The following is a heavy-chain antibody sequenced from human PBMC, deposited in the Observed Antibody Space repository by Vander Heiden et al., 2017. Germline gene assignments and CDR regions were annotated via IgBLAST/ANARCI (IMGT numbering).Heavy chain of an antibody. J-gene: IGHJ4*02. CDR1: GFTFTNYA. CDR2: IWYDGSDQ. Sequence: QVQLVESGGGVVQPGKSLRLSCAASGFTFTNYAMQWVRQAPGKGLEWVASIWYDGSDQRYVDSVKGRFSISRDNSKNTVHLQMNSLSVEDTAFYYCARAESLTGTGCFDHWGQGVLVTVSS. D-gene: IGHD1-1*01. CDR3: ARAESLTGTGCFDH. V-gene: IGHV3-33*01.